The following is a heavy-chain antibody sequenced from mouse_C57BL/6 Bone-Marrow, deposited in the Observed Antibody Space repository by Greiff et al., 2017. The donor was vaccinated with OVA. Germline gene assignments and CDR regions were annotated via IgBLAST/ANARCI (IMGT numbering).Heavy chain of an antibody. CDR2: IDPSDSYT. J-gene: IGHJ3*01. CDR1: GYTFTSYW. CDR3: AREDDGYYEGFAY. D-gene: IGHD2-3*01. V-gene: IGHV1-50*01. Sequence: QVQLKQPGAELVKPGASVKLSCKASGYTFTSYWMQWVKQRPGQGLEWIGEIDPSDSYTNYNQKFKGKATLTVDTSSSTAYMQLSSLTSEDSAVYYCAREDDGYYEGFAYWGQGTLVTVSA.